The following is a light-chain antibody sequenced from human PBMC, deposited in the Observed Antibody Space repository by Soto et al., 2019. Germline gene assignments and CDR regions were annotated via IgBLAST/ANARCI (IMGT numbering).Light chain of an antibody. CDR1: FSDVGGYDY. CDR2: EVT. V-gene: IGLV2-14*01. CDR3: SSHTSGSTRV. Sequence: QSALTQPASVSGSPGQSIAISCTGTFSDVGGYDYVSWYQQHPDKAPKLMMYEVTKRPSGVSNRFSGSKSGNTASLTISGLQPEDEADYYCSSHTSGSTRVFGSGTKLTVL. J-gene: IGLJ1*01.